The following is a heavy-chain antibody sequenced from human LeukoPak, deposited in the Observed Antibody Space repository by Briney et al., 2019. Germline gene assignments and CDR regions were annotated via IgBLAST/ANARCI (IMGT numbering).Heavy chain of an antibody. Sequence: ASVKVSFKASGYTFTSYDINWVRQATGQGLEWMGWMNPNSGNTGYAQKFQGRVTMTRNTSISTAYMELSSLRSEDTAVYYSARGYSSSWYFYYYGMDVWGQGTTVTVSS. V-gene: IGHV1-8*01. CDR2: MNPNSGNT. CDR1: GYTFTSYD. D-gene: IGHD6-13*01. J-gene: IGHJ6*02. CDR3: ARGYSSSWYFYYYGMDV.